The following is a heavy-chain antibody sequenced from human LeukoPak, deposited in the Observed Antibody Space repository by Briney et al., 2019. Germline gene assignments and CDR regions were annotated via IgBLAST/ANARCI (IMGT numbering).Heavy chain of an antibody. V-gene: IGHV1-69*13. Sequence: SVKVSCKASGGTFSSYAISWVRQAPGQGLEWMGGIIPIFGTANYAQKFQGRVTITADESTSTAYMELSSLRSEDTAVYYCARDLEDCSSTSSPLNWFDPWGQGTLVTVSS. J-gene: IGHJ5*02. CDR3: ARDLEDCSSTSSPLNWFDP. CDR1: GGTFSSYA. CDR2: IIPIFGTA. D-gene: IGHD2-2*01.